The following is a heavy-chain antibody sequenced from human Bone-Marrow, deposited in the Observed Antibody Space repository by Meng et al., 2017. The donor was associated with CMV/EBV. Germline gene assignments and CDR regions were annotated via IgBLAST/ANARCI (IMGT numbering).Heavy chain of an antibody. V-gene: IGHV4-30-4*08. CDR1: GGSISSGDDH. Sequence: LSCTVSGGSISSGDDHWSWIRQPPGKGLEWIGYIYYRRSTYYNPSLKSRVTISVDTSKNQFSLKLSAVTAADTAVYYCARVRGLPLFDPWGQGTLVTVSS. CDR3: ARVRGLPLFDP. J-gene: IGHJ5*02. D-gene: IGHD5-18*01. CDR2: IYYRRST.